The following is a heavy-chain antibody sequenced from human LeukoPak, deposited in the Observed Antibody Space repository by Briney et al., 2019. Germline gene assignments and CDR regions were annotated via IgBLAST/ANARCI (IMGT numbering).Heavy chain of an antibody. Sequence: SVKVSCKASGGTFSSYAISWVRQAPGQGLEWMGGIIPIFGTANYAQKFQGRVTITTDESTSTAYMELSSLRSEDTAVYYCARAGGITMIGDYHLEYWGQGTLVTVSS. CDR3: ARAGGITMIGDYHLEY. V-gene: IGHV1-69*05. D-gene: IGHD3-22*01. J-gene: IGHJ4*02. CDR2: IIPIFGTA. CDR1: GGTFSSYA.